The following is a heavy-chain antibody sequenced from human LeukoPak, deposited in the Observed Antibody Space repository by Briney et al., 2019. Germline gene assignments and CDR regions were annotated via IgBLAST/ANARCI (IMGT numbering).Heavy chain of an antibody. V-gene: IGHV3-11*04. J-gene: IGHJ4*02. CDR2: ISSSGSTI. D-gene: IGHD3-10*01. CDR3: ARDGGDYGSGSYSPWGFDY. Sequence: GGSLRLSCAASGFTFSSYCMSWIRQAPGKGLEWVSYISSSGSTIYYADSVKGRFTISRDNAKNSLYLQMNSLRAEDTAVYYCARDGGDYGSGSYSPWGFDYWGQGTLVTVSS. CDR1: GFTFSSYC.